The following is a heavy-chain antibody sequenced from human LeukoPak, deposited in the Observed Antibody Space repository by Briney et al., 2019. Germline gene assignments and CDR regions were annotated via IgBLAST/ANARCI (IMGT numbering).Heavy chain of an antibody. Sequence: GGSLGLSCAASGFTFINAWMAWVRQAPGKGLEWVGRIKAKAHGGTIEYAAPVKGRFTISRDDSKNTLYLQMNSLETEDTAVYYCTTDGVGVEGATYDNWGQGTLVSVSS. J-gene: IGHJ4*02. CDR1: GFTFINAW. D-gene: IGHD1-26*01. CDR3: TTDGVGVEGATYDN. CDR2: IKAKAHGGTI. V-gene: IGHV3-15*01.